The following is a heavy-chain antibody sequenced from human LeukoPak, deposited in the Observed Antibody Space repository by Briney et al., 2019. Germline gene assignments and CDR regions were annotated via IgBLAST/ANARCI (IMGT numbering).Heavy chain of an antibody. V-gene: IGHV1-18*01. CDR3: ARVKDIVVVVAARYYYYYGMDV. CDR1: GYTFTSYG. D-gene: IGHD2-15*01. J-gene: IGHJ6*02. CDR2: ISAYNGNT. Sequence: ASVKVSCKASGYTFTSYGSSWVRQAPGQGLEWMGWISAYNGNTNYAQKLQGRVTMTTDTSTSTAYMELRSLRSDDTAVYYCARVKDIVVVVAARYYYYYGMDVWGQGTTVTVS.